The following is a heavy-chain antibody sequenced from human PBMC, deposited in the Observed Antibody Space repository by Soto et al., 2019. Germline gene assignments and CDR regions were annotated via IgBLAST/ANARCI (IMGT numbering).Heavy chain of an antibody. CDR1: GFSLSTSGMC. CDR3: ARIRRGYSYGSSYYYYGMDV. Sequence: SGPTLVNPTQTLTLTCTSSGFSLSTSGMCVSWIRQPPGKALEWLALIDWDDDKYYSTSLKTRLTISKDTSKNQVVLTMTNMDPVDTATYYCARIRRGYSYGSSYYYYGMDVWGQGTTVTV. V-gene: IGHV2-70*01. J-gene: IGHJ6*02. CDR2: IDWDDDK. D-gene: IGHD5-18*01.